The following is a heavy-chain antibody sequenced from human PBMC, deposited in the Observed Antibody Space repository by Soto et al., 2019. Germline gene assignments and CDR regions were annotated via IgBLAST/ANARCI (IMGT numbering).Heavy chain of an antibody. CDR3: ARLGELGIGFFDY. J-gene: IGHJ4*02. Sequence: SETLSLTCTVSGGSISSYYWSWIRQPPGKGLEWIGYIYYSGSTNYNPSLKSRVTISVDTSKNQFSLKLSSVTAADTAVYYCARLGELGIGFFDYWGQGTLVTVSS. CDR2: IYYSGST. V-gene: IGHV4-59*01. CDR1: GGSISSYY. D-gene: IGHD7-27*01.